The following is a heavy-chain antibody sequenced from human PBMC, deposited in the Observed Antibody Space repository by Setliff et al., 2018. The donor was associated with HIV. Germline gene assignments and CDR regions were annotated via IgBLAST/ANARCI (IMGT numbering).Heavy chain of an antibody. D-gene: IGHD3-10*01. CDR2: IYWDDDK. V-gene: IGHV2-5*02. CDR1: GFSLSTSGVG. Sequence: SGPTLVNPTQTLTLTCTFSGFSLSTSGVGVGWIRQPPGKALDWLALIYWDDDKRYSPSLRSRLTISKDTSKNQVVLTMTNMDPVDTATYYCARDWRDASGSYYYFDYWGQGTLVTVSS. J-gene: IGHJ4*02. CDR3: ARDWRDASGSYYYFDY.